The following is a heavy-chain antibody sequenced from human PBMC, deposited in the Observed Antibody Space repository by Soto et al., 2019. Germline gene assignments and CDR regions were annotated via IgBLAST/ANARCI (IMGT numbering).Heavy chain of an antibody. Sequence: SVKVSCKVSGYTLTELSMHWVRQAPGEGLEWMGGFDPEDGETIYAQKFQGRVTMTEDTSTDTAYMELSSLRSEDTAVYYCATLSNDFWSGPNNWFDPWGQGTLVTVSS. J-gene: IGHJ5*02. CDR1: GYTLTELS. D-gene: IGHD3-3*01. V-gene: IGHV1-24*01. CDR2: FDPEDGET. CDR3: ATLSNDFWSGPNNWFDP.